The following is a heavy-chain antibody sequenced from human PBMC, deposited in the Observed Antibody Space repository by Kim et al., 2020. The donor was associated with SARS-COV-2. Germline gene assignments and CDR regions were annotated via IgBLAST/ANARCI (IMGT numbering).Heavy chain of an antibody. CDR3: AKDIEKYYDFWSGYLNPFDAFDI. J-gene: IGHJ3*02. CDR1: GFTFDDYA. Sequence: GGSLRLSCAASGFTFDDYAMHWVRQAPGKGLEWVSGISWNSGSIGYADSVKGRFTISRDNAKNSLYLQMNSLRAEDTALYYCAKDIEKYYDFWSGYLNPFDAFDIWGQGTMVTVSS. V-gene: IGHV3-9*01. D-gene: IGHD3-3*01. CDR2: ISWNSGSI.